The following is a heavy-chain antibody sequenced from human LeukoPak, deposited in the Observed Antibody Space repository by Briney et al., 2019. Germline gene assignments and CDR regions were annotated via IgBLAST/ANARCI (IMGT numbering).Heavy chain of an antibody. V-gene: IGHV1-2*04. CDR1: GYTFTSYG. Sequence: ASVKVSCKASGYTFTSYGISWVRQAPGQGLEWMGWINPNSGGTNYAQKFQGWVTMTRDTSISTAYMELSRLRSDDTAVYYCARGALQQPNYYGMDVWGQGTTVTVSS. CDR2: INPNSGGT. D-gene: IGHD6-13*01. J-gene: IGHJ6*02. CDR3: ARGALQQPNYYGMDV.